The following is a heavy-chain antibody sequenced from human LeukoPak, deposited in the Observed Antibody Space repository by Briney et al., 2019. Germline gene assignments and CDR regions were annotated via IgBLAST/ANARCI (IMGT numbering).Heavy chain of an antibody. Sequence: SETPSLTCTVSLGSISIGVYYWSSIRQHPRNGLEWIGYFFYSGSTYYDASLKSRLTISVDTSNNQFSLKVSSVTAADTAVYYCSRGPVTTLYYYYFMDVWGKGTTVSVSS. D-gene: IGHD4-11*01. V-gene: IGHV4-31*03. CDR1: LGSISIGVYY. CDR3: SRGPVTTLYYYYFMDV. CDR2: FFYSGST. J-gene: IGHJ6*03.